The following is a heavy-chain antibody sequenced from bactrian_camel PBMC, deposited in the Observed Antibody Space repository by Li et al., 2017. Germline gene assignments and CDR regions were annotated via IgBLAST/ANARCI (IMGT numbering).Heavy chain of an antibody. CDR1: GYTYSSYC. V-gene: IGHV3S55*01. Sequence: HVQLVESGGGSVQAGGSLTLSCAASGYTYSSYCMAWFHQSPGKEREGIAAIGKDGVISYADSVKGRFTISQDNAKNIIYLQMSSLTPDDTAMYYCAAGTRIIVGDYCDGITTWGQGTQVTVS. J-gene: IGHJ6*01. CDR3: AAGTRIIVGDYCDGITT. CDR2: IGKDGVI. D-gene: IGHD3*01.